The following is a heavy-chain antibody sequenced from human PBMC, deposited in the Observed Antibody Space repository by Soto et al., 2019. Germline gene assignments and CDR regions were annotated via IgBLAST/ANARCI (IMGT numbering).Heavy chain of an antibody. D-gene: IGHD2-15*01. J-gene: IGHJ5*02. V-gene: IGHV4-39*01. Sequence: SETLSLTCTVSGGSISSSSYYWGWIRQPPGKGLEWIGSIYYSGSTYYNPSLKSRVTISVDTSKNQFSLKLSSVTAADTAVYYCARCAVAASIYNWFDPWGQGTLVTVSS. CDR3: ARCAVAASIYNWFDP. CDR2: IYYSGST. CDR1: GGSISSSSYY.